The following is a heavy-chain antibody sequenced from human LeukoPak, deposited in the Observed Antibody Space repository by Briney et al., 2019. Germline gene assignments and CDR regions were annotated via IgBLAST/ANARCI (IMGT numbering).Heavy chain of an antibody. J-gene: IGHJ4*02. CDR1: GFTFSSYN. CDR3: ARLYYYGSGSSDY. D-gene: IGHD3-10*01. Sequence: GRSLRLSCAASGFTFSSYNMNWVRQAPGKGPDWVPLISSTSSNIYHADSVKGRFTISRDNAKNSLYLQMNSLRDEDTAVYYCARLYYYGSGSSDYWGQGTLVTVSS. V-gene: IGHV3-48*02. CDR2: ISSTSSNI.